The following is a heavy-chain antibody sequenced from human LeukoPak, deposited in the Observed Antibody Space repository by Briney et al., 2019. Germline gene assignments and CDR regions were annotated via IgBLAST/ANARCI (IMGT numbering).Heavy chain of an antibody. CDR1: GFTFSTYS. CDR2: ITSISSTM. CDR3: TTSSPGGYSYGLYRYYFDY. V-gene: IGHV3-48*01. J-gene: IGHJ4*02. D-gene: IGHD5-18*01. Sequence: GGSLRLSCAASGFTFSTYSMNWVGQAPGKGLEWVSYITSISSTMFYADSVKGRFTISRDNAENSMYLQMNSLKTEDTAVYYCTTSSPGGYSYGLYRYYFDYWGQGTLVTVSS.